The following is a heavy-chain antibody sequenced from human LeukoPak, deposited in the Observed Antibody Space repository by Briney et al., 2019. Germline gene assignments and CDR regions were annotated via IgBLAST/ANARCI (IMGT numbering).Heavy chain of an antibody. CDR2: IWYDGSNK. V-gene: IGHV3-33*01. CDR3: ASSVYTIFGVVPESNDY. Sequence: GGSLRLSCAASGFTFSSYGMHWVRQAPGKGLEWAAVIWYDGSNKYYADSVKGRFTISRDNSKNTLYLQMNSLRAEDTAVYYCASSVYTIFGVVPESNDYWGQGTLVTVSS. J-gene: IGHJ4*02. CDR1: GFTFSSYG. D-gene: IGHD3-3*01.